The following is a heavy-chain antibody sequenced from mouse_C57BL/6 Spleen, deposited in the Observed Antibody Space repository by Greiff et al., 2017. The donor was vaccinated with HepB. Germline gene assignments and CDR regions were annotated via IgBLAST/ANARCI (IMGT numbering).Heavy chain of an antibody. CDR3: ARGSYYGSSYGFAY. CDR1: GFTFSSYA. Sequence: EVMLVESGGGLVKPGGSLKLSCAASGFTFSSYAMSWVRQTPEKRLEWVATISDGGSYTYYPDNVKGRFTISRDNAKNNLYLHMSHLKSEDTAMYYCARGSYYGSSYGFAYWGQGTLVTVSA. V-gene: IGHV5-4*03. CDR2: ISDGGSYT. D-gene: IGHD1-1*01. J-gene: IGHJ3*01.